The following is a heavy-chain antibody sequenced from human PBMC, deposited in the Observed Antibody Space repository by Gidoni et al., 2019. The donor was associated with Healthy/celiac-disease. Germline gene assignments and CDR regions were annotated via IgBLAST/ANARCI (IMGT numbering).Heavy chain of an antibody. CDR3: ALQVVPALPDYYYYMDV. J-gene: IGHJ6*03. CDR1: GCSISSYY. V-gene: IGHV4-4*07. Sequence: QVQLQESGPGLVKPSETLSLTCTVSGCSISSYYWSWSRQPAGKGLEWIGRIYTSGRTNYNPSLKSRVTMSVDTSKNQFSLKLSSVTAADTAVYYCALQVVPALPDYYYYMDVWGKGTTATVSS. CDR2: IYTSGRT. D-gene: IGHD2-2*01.